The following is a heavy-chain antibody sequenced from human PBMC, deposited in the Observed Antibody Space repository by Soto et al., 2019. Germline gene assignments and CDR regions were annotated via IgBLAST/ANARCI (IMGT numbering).Heavy chain of an antibody. Sequence: QVQLVESGGGVVQPGRPLRLSCAASGFTFSSYAMHWVRQAPGKGLEWVPVISYDGSNKYYADSVKGRFTISRDNSKNTLYLQMNSLRAEDTAVYYCARHAGRWLQSTDFDYWGQGTLVTVSS. D-gene: IGHD5-12*01. CDR3: ARHAGRWLQSTDFDY. CDR2: ISYDGSNK. CDR1: GFTFSSYA. J-gene: IGHJ4*02. V-gene: IGHV3-30-3*01.